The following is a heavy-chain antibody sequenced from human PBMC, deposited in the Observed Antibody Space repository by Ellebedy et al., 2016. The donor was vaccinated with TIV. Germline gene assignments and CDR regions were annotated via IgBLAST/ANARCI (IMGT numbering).Heavy chain of an antibody. Sequence: GGSLRLSCAASGFTFSIYAMSWVRQAPGKGLELVSAISSGGSTTYYADSVKGRFTISRDNSKDTLYLQVSSLRVEDTAIYYCAKDFNPDTHLVHGMDVWGQGTTVTVSS. CDR3: AKDFNPDTHLVHGMDV. D-gene: IGHD5-18*01. CDR2: ISSGGSTT. CDR1: GFTFSIYA. V-gene: IGHV3-23*01. J-gene: IGHJ6*02.